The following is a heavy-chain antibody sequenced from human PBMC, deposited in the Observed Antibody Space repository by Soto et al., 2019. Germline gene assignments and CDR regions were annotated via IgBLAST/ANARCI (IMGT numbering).Heavy chain of an antibody. CDR2: ISYDGGKK. CDR3: ARDTYLDSSGPTYYYYYGIDV. D-gene: IGHD3-22*01. V-gene: IGHV3-30-3*01. J-gene: IGHJ6*02. Sequence: QVQLVESGGGVVQPGRSLRLSCAASGFTFTDYALHWVRQAPGEGLEWVAVISYDGGKKYYADSVKGRFTISRDNSKNTVYLQMNSLRVEDTAVYYCARDTYLDSSGPTYYYYYGIDVWGQGTTVTVSS. CDR1: GFTFTDYA.